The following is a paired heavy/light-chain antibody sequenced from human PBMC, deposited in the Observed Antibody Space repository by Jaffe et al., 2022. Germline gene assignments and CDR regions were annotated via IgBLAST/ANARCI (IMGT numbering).Light chain of an antibody. J-gene: IGKJ1*01. V-gene: IGKV1-5*03. CDR1: QGVHSW. CDR3: QHYNSYSRT. Sequence: DIQMTQSPSTLSASVGDTVTITCRASQGVHSWLAWYQQKSGKAPKLLIYKASTLESGVPPRFSGSGSGTEFSLTISGLQPDDFATYYCQHYNSYSRTFGQGTRVEIK. CDR2: KAS.
Heavy chain of an antibody. CDR1: AFSLRTFE. CDR2: ISANGATT. CDR3: VRDSMRFDIVSGWGDGSFDL. J-gene: IGHJ3*01. Sequence: EEQLVESGGGLVKPGGSLRLSCAASAFSLRTFEMNWVRQSPETGLEWISFISANGATTHYADSVRGRFTMSRDDAKNSVYLEMNSLRAEDTALYFCVRDSMRFDIVSGWGDGSFDLWGQGTMVTVSS. V-gene: IGHV3-48*03. D-gene: IGHD3-9*01.